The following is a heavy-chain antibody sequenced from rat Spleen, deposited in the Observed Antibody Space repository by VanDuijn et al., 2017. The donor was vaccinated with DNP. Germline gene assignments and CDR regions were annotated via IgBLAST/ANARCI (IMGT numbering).Heavy chain of an antibody. CDR3: ARGSGTYYWYFDF. D-gene: IGHD4-4*01. J-gene: IGHJ1*01. CDR1: GFTFSGYW. CDR2: ISTGGGTT. Sequence: EVQLVESGGGLVQPGRSLKLSCVASGFTFSGYWMYWIRQAPGRGLEWVTSISTGGGTTYYRDSVKGRFTISRDNAKSTLYLQMNSLRSEDTATYYCARGSGTYYWYFDFWGPGTMVTVSS. V-gene: IGHV5-58*01.